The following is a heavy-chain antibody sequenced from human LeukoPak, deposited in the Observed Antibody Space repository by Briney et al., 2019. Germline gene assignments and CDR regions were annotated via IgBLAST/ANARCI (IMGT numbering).Heavy chain of an antibody. J-gene: IGHJ5*02. CDR1: GYTFTSYY. V-gene: IGHV1-46*01. CDR2: INPSGDGDST. D-gene: IGHD2-2*01. CDR3: ARGVCSGTSCYWGHNWFDP. Sequence: ASVKVSCKASGYTFTSYYIHWVRRAAGQGLEWMGIINPSGDGDSTSYAQKFQGRVIMTRDMSTNTVYMELSSLRSEDTAVYCCARGVCSGTSCYWGHNWFDPWGQGTLVSVSS.